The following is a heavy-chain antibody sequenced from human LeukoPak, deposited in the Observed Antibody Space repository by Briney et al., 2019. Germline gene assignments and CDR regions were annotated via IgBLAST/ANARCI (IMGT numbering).Heavy chain of an antibody. V-gene: IGHV1-2*06. CDR2: INPNSGGT. D-gene: IGHD3-3*01. CDR1: GYTFTSYY. J-gene: IGHJ6*02. Sequence: GASVKVSCKASGYTFTSYYMHWVRQAPGQGLEWMGRINPNSGGTNYAQKFQGRVTMTRDTSISTAYMELSRLRSDDTAVYYCARPYYDFWSGPYYYYYGMDVWGQGTTVTVSS. CDR3: ARPYYDFWSGPYYYYYGMDV.